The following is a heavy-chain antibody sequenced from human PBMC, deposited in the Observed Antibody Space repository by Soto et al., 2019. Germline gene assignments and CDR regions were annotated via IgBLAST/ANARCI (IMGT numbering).Heavy chain of an antibody. CDR3: VRDTSAVITSSTWYLGSGSFDI. D-gene: IGHD6-13*01. Sequence: EVQLVESGGGLVQPGRSLRLSCIASGFTFEDHAMHWVRQSPGKGLEWVAGISWNSNNVDYADSVKGRFNVSRDNAKNCLYLQVDSLRPEDKAHFFCVRDTSAVITSSTWYLGSGSFDIWGQGTTVTVSS. V-gene: IGHV3-9*01. CDR2: ISWNSNNV. J-gene: IGHJ3*02. CDR1: GFTFEDHA.